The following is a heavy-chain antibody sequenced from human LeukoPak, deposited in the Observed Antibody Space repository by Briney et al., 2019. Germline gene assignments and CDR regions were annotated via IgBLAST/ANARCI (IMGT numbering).Heavy chain of an antibody. CDR2: IDYSGST. D-gene: IGHD6-19*01. J-gene: IGHJ4*02. V-gene: IGHV4-59*01. CDR1: GDPISSDY. Sequence: SETRSLTCTVSGDPISSDYWSWIRQPPGKGLEWLGSIDYSGSTNNNPSLKSRVTISLDTSKDQFSLKLSSVTAADTALYYCATYRSGWYVYWGQGTLVTVSS. CDR3: ATYRSGWYVY.